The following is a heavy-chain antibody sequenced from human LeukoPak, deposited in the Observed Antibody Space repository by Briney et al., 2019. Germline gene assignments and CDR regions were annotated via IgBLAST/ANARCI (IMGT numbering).Heavy chain of an antibody. V-gene: IGHV3-7*01. J-gene: IGHJ4*02. CDR2: IKEDGSED. D-gene: IGHD5-18*01. CDR3: ARDADGYED. CDR1: GFTMRNHW. Sequence: GGSLRLSCAASGFTMRNHWMSWVRQAPGKGLEWVANIKEDGSEDYYADSVKGRFAISKDNAKDSLYLQMNSLRAEDTAMYYCARDADGYEDWGQGTLVTVSS.